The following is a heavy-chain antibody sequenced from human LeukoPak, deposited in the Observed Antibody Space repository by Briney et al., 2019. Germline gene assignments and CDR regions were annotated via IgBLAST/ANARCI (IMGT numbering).Heavy chain of an antibody. J-gene: IGHJ5*02. Sequence: GASVTVSCNAAGYTFTIYAMHWVRQAPGQRLEWIGWINAGNGNTKYSQKFQGRVTITRDTSASTAYMELSSLRSEDTAVYYCARRVVVPAAIVDWFDPWGQGTLVTVSS. CDR2: INAGNGNT. D-gene: IGHD2-2*01. CDR1: GYTFTIYA. CDR3: ARRVVVPAAIVDWFDP. V-gene: IGHV1-3*01.